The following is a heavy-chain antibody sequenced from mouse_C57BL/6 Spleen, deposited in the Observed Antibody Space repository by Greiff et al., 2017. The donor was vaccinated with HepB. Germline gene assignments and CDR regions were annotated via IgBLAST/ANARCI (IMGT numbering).Heavy chain of an antibody. J-gene: IGHJ2*01. Sequence: VQLQQPGAELVMPGASVKLSCKASGYTFTSYWMHWVKQRPGQGLEWIGEIDPSDSYTNYNQKFKGKSTLTVDKSSSTAYMQLSSLTSEDSAVYYCARGGQLRQDDYWGQGTTLTVSS. CDR1: GYTFTSYW. CDR2: IDPSDSYT. V-gene: IGHV1-69*01. CDR3: ARGGQLRQDDY. D-gene: IGHD3-2*02.